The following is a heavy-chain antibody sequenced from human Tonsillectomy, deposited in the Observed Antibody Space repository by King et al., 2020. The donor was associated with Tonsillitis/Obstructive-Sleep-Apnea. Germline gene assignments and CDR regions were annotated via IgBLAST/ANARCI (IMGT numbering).Heavy chain of an antibody. D-gene: IGHD2-2*01. CDR2: IWYDGSNK. J-gene: IGHJ4*02. Sequence: VQLVESGGGVVQPGRSLRLSCAASGFTFSSYGMHCVRQAPGQGLEWGAVIWYDGSNKYYADSVKGRFTTSRDNSKNTLYLQMNSLRSEDTAVYYCARLRYSSTSSSSVDVDYWGQGTLVTVSS. CDR3: ARLRYSSTSSSSVDVDY. CDR1: GFTFSSYG. V-gene: IGHV3-33*01.